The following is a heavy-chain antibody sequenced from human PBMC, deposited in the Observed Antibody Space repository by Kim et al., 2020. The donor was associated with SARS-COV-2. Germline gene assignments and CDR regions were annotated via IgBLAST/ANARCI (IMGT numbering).Heavy chain of an antibody. Sequence: SVKVSCKASGGTFSSYAISWVRQAPGQGLEWMGGIIPIFGTANYAQKFQGRVTITADESTSTAYMELSSLRSEDTAVYYCARTYYYDSSDDFDYWGQGTLVTVSS. CDR3: ARTYYYDSSDDFDY. CDR1: GGTFSSYA. CDR2: IIPIFGTA. D-gene: IGHD3-22*01. V-gene: IGHV1-69*13. J-gene: IGHJ4*02.